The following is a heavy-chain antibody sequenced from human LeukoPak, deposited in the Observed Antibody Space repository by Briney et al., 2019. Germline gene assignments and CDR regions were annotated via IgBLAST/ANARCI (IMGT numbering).Heavy chain of an antibody. V-gene: IGHV3-30*02. CDR2: IRYDGSNK. J-gene: IGHJ4*02. CDR3: SNDYGDSLTAFDY. D-gene: IGHD4-17*01. Sequence: GRSLRLSCAASGFTFSSYGMHWVRQAPGKGLEWVAFIRYDGSNKYYADSVKGRFTISRDNSKNTLYLQMNSLRAEDTAVYYCSNDYGDSLTAFDYWGQGTLVTVSS. CDR1: GFTFSSYG.